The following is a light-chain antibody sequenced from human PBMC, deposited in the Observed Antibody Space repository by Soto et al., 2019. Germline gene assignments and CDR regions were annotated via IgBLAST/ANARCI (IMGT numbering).Light chain of an antibody. CDR1: SSDVGSYNL. V-gene: IGLV2-23*01. CDR2: EGS. CDR3: CSYAGSSTYV. J-gene: IGLJ1*01. Sequence: QSALTQPASVSGSPGRSITISCTGTSSDVGSYNLVSWYQQHPGKAPKLMIYEGSKRPSGVSNRFSGSKSGNTASLTISGLQAEDEDDYYCCSYAGSSTYVFGTGTKVTVL.